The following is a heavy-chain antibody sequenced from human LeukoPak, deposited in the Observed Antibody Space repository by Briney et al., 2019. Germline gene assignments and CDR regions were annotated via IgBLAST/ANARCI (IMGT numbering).Heavy chain of an antibody. D-gene: IGHD2-8*01. CDR2: ISGGGGST. Sequence: GGSLRLSCTASGFTFNSYAMSWVRQAPGKGLEWVSAISGGGGSTYYADSVKGRFTISRDNSKNTLYLQMNSLRAEDTAVYYCARDSMVYAIHTPHLPANYWGQGTLVTVSS. J-gene: IGHJ4*02. CDR1: GFTFNSYA. V-gene: IGHV3-23*01. CDR3: ARDSMVYAIHTPHLPANY.